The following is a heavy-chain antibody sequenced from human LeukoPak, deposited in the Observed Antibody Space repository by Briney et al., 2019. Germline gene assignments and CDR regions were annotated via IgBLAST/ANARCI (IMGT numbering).Heavy chain of an antibody. J-gene: IGHJ6*04. D-gene: IGHD1-26*01. Sequence: SETLSLTCTVSGGSISGYYWSWIRQPPGKGLEWIGYIFTSGSTNYNPSLRSRVTISVNTSKNQFSLTLSSVTAADTAVYYCARHGSVHSPLNVWGKGTTVTVSS. V-gene: IGHV4-4*09. CDR3: ARHGSVHSPLNV. CDR1: GGSISGYY. CDR2: IFTSGST.